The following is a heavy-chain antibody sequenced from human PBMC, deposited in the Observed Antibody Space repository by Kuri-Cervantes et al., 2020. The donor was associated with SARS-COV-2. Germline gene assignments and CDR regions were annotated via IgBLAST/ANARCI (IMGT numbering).Heavy chain of an antibody. J-gene: IGHJ6*02. V-gene: IGHV1-18*01. CDR1: AYTFTSYG. Sequence: GESLKISCKASAYTFTSYGISWVRQAPGQELEWMAWIDCYNGRTEYARTFQGRLTVTTDASTSTAYMDLRSLRSDDTAVYYCARSGSAPYYYYGMDVWDQGTTVTVSS. CDR3: ARSGSAPYYYYGMDV. D-gene: IGHD3-10*01. CDR2: IDCYNGRT.